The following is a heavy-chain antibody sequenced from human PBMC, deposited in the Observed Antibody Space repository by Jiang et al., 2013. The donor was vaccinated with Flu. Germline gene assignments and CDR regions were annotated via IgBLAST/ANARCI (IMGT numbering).Heavy chain of an antibody. Sequence: LLKPSETLSLTCAVYGGSFSGYYWSWIRQPPGKGLEWIGEINHSGSTNYNPSLKSRVTISVDTSKNQFSLKLSSVTAADTAVYYCASLTRPEFEWLHKNHDYWGQGTLVTVSS. CDR3: ASLTRPEFEWLHKNHDY. CDR2: INHSGST. D-gene: IGHD5-24*01. CDR1: GGSFSGYY. J-gene: IGHJ4*02. V-gene: IGHV4-34*01.